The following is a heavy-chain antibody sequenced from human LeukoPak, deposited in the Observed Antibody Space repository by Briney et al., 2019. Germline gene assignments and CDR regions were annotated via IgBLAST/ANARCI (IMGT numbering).Heavy chain of an antibody. CDR1: GGSFSGYY. CDR2: INHSGST. Sequence: SETLSLTCAVYGGSFSGYYWSWIRQPPGKGLEWIGEINHSGSTNYNPSLKSRVTISVDTSKNQFSLKLSSVTAADTAVYYCARDGVGATDDAFDIWGQGTMVTVSS. V-gene: IGHV4-34*01. D-gene: IGHD1-26*01. CDR3: ARDGVGATDDAFDI. J-gene: IGHJ3*02.